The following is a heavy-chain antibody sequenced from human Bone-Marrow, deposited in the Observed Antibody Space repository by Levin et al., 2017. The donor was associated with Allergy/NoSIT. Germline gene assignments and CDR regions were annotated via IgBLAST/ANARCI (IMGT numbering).Heavy chain of an antibody. J-gene: IGHJ4*02. CDR1: GFIFSRFA. Sequence: GGSLRLSCAASGFIFSRFAMHWVRQAPGKGLEWVAIIFYDGSKDFYADSVKGRFTVSRDNSKNTLYLEMNSLRDDDSAVYYCAREASTAAISFDSWGQGTLVTVSS. D-gene: IGHD2-2*01. V-gene: IGHV3-30*04. CDR2: IFYDGSKD. CDR3: AREASTAAISFDS.